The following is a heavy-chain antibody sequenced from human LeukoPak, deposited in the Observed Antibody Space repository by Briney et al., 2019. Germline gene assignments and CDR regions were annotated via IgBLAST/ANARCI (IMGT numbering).Heavy chain of an antibody. CDR3: ATHGSGSYYNAPDY. J-gene: IGHJ4*02. D-gene: IGHD3-10*01. CDR2: ISGSGDST. V-gene: IGHV3-23*01. Sequence: GGSLRLSCAASGFTFSSYAMSWVRQAPGKGPEWVSVISGSGDSTHYADSVKGRFTISRDNSKTTLYVQMNSLRAEDTAVYYCATHGSGSYYNAPDYWGQGTLVTVSS. CDR1: GFTFSSYA.